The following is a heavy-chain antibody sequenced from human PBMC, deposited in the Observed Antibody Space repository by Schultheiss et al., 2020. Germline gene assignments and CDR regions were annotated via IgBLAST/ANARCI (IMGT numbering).Heavy chain of an antibody. J-gene: IGHJ5*02. CDR3: AKDRTANFNWFDP. CDR1: GFSFDDYA. D-gene: IGHD1-1*01. V-gene: IGHV3-23*01. CDR2: ISGSGGST. Sequence: GGSLRLSCAASGFSFDDYAMHWVRQAPGKGLEWVSAISGSGGSTYYADSVKGRFTISRDNSKNTLYLQMNSLRAEDTAVYYCAKDRTANFNWFDPLGQGTLVTVSS.